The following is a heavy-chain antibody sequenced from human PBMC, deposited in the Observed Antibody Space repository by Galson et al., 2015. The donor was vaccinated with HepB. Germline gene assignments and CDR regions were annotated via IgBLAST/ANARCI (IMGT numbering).Heavy chain of an antibody. CDR2: IKQDGREK. V-gene: IGHV3-7*01. Sequence: SLRLSCAASGFTFSSYWMSWVRQAPGKGLEWVANIKQDGREKYYVNSVKVRFTISRDNAKNSLYLQMNSLRAEDTAVYYCARGAPLQIAVAGTVVYWGQGTLVTVSS. J-gene: IGHJ4*02. D-gene: IGHD6-19*01. CDR3: ARGAPLQIAVAGTVVY. CDR1: GFTFSSYW.